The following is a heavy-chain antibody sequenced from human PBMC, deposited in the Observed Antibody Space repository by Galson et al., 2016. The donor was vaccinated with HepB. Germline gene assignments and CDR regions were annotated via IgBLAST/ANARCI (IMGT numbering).Heavy chain of an antibody. D-gene: IGHD6-19*01. V-gene: IGHV1-69*08. CDR3: ARVFREWLGDLPFDY. CDR2: IIPIFGTT. Sequence: SVKVSCKASGGTFSTYTISWVRQAPGHGLEWMGRIIPIFGTTNYAQKFQGRFTITADKSTSTAYMELSSLRSEDTAMYYCARVFREWLGDLPFDYWSQGTLGNVSS. J-gene: IGHJ4*02. CDR1: GGTFSTYT.